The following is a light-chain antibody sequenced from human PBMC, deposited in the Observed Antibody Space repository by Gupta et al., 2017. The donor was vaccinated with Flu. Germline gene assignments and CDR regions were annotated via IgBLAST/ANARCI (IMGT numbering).Light chain of an antibody. J-gene: IGKJ1*01. CDR3: QQSKSRSCT. V-gene: IGKV3-11*01. CDR2: VVS. Sequence: PATLSVSPGDRVTITCRASQIARSYLAWYQQKPGKAPRLLIYVVSNRATGIPARFSGSGSGTDFTLTITSVQPEDSAVYYCQQSKSRSCTFGRGTKVEI. CDR1: QIARSY.